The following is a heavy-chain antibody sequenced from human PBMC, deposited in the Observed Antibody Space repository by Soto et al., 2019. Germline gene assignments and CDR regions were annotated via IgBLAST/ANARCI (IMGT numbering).Heavy chain of an antibody. Sequence: GGSRRLSCAASGYTFSDYWMSWVRQAPGKGLEWVANINHDGSETDYVDSLKGRFSISRDNARNSLYLQINSLSADDTALYYSARASWESLNTALDVWGQGTVVTVSS. CDR1: GYTFSDYW. CDR3: ARASWESLNTALDV. CDR2: INHDGSET. D-gene: IGHD1-26*01. V-gene: IGHV3-7*04. J-gene: IGHJ3*01.